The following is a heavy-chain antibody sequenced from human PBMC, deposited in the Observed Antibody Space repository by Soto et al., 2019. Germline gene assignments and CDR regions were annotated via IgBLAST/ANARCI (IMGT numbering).Heavy chain of an antibody. Sequence: QAQLVESGGGVVQPGRSLRLSCGASGYSFSNCGMHWVRQAPGKGLEWVAAISYDGITKYYSDSLKGRFTISKDNSKNTLYLEMNSLRPEDTAVYYCAKDMTRFLAWPHYFRGLDVWGQGTAVTVSS. J-gene: IGHJ6*02. CDR3: AKDMTRFLAWPHYFRGLDV. V-gene: IGHV3-30*18. CDR1: GYSFSNCG. D-gene: IGHD3-3*01. CDR2: ISYDGITK.